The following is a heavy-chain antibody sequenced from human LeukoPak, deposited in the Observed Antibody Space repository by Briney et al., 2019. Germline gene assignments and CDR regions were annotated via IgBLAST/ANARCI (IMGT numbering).Heavy chain of an antibody. J-gene: IGHJ4*02. Sequence: PGGSLRLXCAASGFTLSGYWMHWVRQAPGEGLVWVSRMNSDGTTTTYADSVRGRFTISRDNAKNTLYLQMNSLRADDTAVYYCARYVVASACFDSWGQGTLVTVSS. CDR1: GFTLSGYW. CDR2: MNSDGTTT. V-gene: IGHV3-74*01. D-gene: IGHD2-21*01. CDR3: ARYVVASACFDS.